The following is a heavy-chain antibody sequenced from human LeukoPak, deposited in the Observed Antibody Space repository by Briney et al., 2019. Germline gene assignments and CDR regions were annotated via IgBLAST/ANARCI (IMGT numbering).Heavy chain of an antibody. CDR1: GFTFRTSW. Sequence: GGSLRLSCAASGFTFRTSWMHWVRQAPGKGLVWVSRINTDGSSTSYADSVKGRFTISRDNAKNTLYLQMNSLRAEDTAVYYCAKDDIHYYYYGMDVWGQGTTVTVSS. CDR2: INTDGSST. J-gene: IGHJ6*02. CDR3: AKDDIHYYYYGMDV. V-gene: IGHV3-74*01.